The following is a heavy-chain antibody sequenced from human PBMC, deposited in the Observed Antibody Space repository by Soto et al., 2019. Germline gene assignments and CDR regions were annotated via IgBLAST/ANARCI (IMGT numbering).Heavy chain of an antibody. D-gene: IGHD6-19*01. J-gene: IGHJ4*02. Sequence: PSETLSLTCTVSGGSISSYCWSWIRQPPGKGLEWIGYIYYSGSTNYNPSLKSRVTISVDTSKNQFSLKLSSVTAADTAVYYCARGRVAVAGTAFDYWGQGTLVTVSS. CDR1: GGSISSYC. V-gene: IGHV4-59*01. CDR2: IYYSGST. CDR3: ARGRVAVAGTAFDY.